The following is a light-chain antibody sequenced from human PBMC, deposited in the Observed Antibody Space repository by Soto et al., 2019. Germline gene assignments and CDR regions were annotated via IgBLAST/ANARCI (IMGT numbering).Light chain of an antibody. CDR2: DVT. CDR1: ISDVAGYNY. V-gene: IGLV2-11*01. CDR3: SSYAGSNNLV. J-gene: IGLJ2*01. Sequence: QSALPQPRSVSVSPGQSVTISCTGTISDVAGYNYVSWYQHHPGKAPKLLISDVTKRPSWVPDRFSGSKSGSTASLTISELQAEDEADYYCSSYAGSNNLVFGGGTKLTVL.